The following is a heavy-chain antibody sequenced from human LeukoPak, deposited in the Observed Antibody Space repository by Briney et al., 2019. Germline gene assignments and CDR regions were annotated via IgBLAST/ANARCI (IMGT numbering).Heavy chain of an antibody. D-gene: IGHD6-13*01. V-gene: IGHV3-23*01. CDR3: AKAKGMQQLVLGLFDY. CDR1: GFTFSSYG. J-gene: IGHJ4*02. Sequence: PGGSLRLSCAASGFTFSSYGMSWVRQAPGKGLEWVSTISGSGVTTYYADSVKGRFTISRDNSKNTLYLQMNSLRAEDTAVYYCAKAKGMQQLVLGLFDYWGQGTLVTVSS. CDR2: ISGSGVTT.